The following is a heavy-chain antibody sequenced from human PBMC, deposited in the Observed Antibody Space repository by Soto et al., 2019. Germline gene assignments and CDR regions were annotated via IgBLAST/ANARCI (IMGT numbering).Heavy chain of an antibody. D-gene: IGHD5-18*01. CDR1: GYSFSDYY. CDR3: APGSVDTALARDWFDP. J-gene: IGHJ5*02. Sequence: VQLVQSAAEVKKPGAAVKISCKVSGYSFSDYYIHWVQQAPGKGLEWMGLVDPEDGEAMYAEKFKGRVTITADTSTDTAYMELSSLRSEDTAVYYCAPGSVDTALARDWFDPWGQGTLVTVSS. CDR2: VDPEDGEA. V-gene: IGHV1-69-2*01.